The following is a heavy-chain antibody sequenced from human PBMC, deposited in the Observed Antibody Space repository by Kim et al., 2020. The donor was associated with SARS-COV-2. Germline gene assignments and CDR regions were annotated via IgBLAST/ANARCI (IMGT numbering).Heavy chain of an antibody. J-gene: IGHJ4*02. CDR3: AAGGDGSGSGLWVDY. D-gene: IGHD3-10*01. V-gene: IGHV1-58*01. CDR1: GFTFTSSA. CDR2: IVVGSGNT. Sequence: SVKVSCKASGFTFTSSAVQWVRQARGQRLEWIGWIVVGSGNTNYAQKFQERVTITRDMSTSTAYMELSSLRSEDTAVYYCAAGGDGSGSGLWVDYWGQGTLVTVSS.